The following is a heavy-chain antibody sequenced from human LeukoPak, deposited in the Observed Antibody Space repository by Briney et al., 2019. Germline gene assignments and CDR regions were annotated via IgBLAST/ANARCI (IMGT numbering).Heavy chain of an antibody. J-gene: IGHJ6*02. D-gene: IGHD6-19*01. CDR3: AREGRGQWLVRGYYYYGMDV. Sequence: SQTLSLTCAISGDSVSSNSAAWNWIRQSPSRGLEWLGRTYYRSKWYNDYAVSVKSRITINPDTSKNQFSLQLNSVTPEDTAVYYCAREGRGQWLVRGYYYYGMDVWGQGTTVTVSS. V-gene: IGHV6-1*01. CDR1: GDSVSSNSAA. CDR2: TYYRSKWYN.